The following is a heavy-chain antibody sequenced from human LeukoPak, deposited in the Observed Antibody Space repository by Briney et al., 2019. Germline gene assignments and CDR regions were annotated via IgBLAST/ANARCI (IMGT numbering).Heavy chain of an antibody. Sequence: EPSETLSLTCTVSGGSISSYYWSWIRQPPGKGLEWIGYIYYSGSTNYNPSLKSRVTISVDTSKNQFSLKLSSVTAADTAVYYCARGAEMATTTFDPWGQGTLVTVSS. J-gene: IGHJ5*02. CDR2: IYYSGST. CDR3: ARGAEMATTTFDP. V-gene: IGHV4-59*12. CDR1: GGSISSYY. D-gene: IGHD5-24*01.